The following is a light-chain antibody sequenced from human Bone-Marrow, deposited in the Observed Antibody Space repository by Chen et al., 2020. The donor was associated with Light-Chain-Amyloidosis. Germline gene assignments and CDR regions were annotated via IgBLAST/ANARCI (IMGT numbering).Light chain of an antibody. J-gene: IGKJ2*02. CDR3: QQDDTVPRT. CDR2: DAS. Sequence: DIQMTQSPSSLSASVGDRVTITCQASQAISNYLNWYQQKPGKAPDLLIYDASNLEPGVPSRFSGGGSGTHFTFTSSSLQPEDIATYYCQQDDTVPRTFGQGTKVEIK. CDR1: QAISNY. V-gene: IGKV1-33*01.